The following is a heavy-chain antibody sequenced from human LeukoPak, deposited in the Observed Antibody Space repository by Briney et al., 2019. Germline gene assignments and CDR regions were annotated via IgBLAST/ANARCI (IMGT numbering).Heavy chain of an antibody. J-gene: IGHJ4*02. CDR1: GYTFTGYY. CDR2: INPNSGGT. V-gene: IGHV1-2*02. CDR3: TREYHTSPYWGY. D-gene: IGHD3-16*01. Sequence: ASVKVSCKASGYTFTGYYMHWVRQAPGQGLEWMGWINPNSGGTDYAQNFQGRVTVTRDTSISTAYMELSRLRSDDTAVYYCTREYHTSPYWGYWGQGTLVTVSS.